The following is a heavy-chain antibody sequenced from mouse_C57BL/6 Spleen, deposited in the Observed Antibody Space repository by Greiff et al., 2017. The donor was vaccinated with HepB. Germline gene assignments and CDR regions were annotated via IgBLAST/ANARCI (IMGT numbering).Heavy chain of an antibody. D-gene: IGHD2-2*01. CDR3: ARSGAMVTTGDAMDY. Sequence: VQLQQSGAELVKPGASVKISCKASGYAFSSYWMNWVKQRPGKGLEWIGQIYPGDGDTNYNGKFKGKATLTADKSSSTAYMQLSSLTSEDSAVYFCARSGAMVTTGDAMDYWGQGTSVTVSS. J-gene: IGHJ4*01. CDR2: IYPGDGDT. CDR1: GYAFSSYW. V-gene: IGHV1-80*01.